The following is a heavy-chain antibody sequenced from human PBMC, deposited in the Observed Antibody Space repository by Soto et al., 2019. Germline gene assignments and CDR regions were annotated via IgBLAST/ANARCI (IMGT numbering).Heavy chain of an antibody. D-gene: IGHD3-16*01. V-gene: IGHV3-20*04. J-gene: IGHJ4*02. Sequence: PGGSLRLSCAASGFIFGAHAMSWVRQAPGKGLEWVSAINWIGGNTNYADSMKGRFTISRDNAKNSLYLQMSSLRAEDTALYYCARHGGTPDLYFDYWGQGT. CDR2: INWIGGNT. CDR1: GFIFGAHA. CDR3: ARHGGTPDLYFDY.